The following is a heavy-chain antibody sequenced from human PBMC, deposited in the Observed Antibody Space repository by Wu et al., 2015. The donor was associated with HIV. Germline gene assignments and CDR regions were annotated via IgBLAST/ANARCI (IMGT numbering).Heavy chain of an antibody. D-gene: IGHD3-22*01. J-gene: IGHJ4*02. CDR3: ARDVGYYDSSGYYQRGFDY. CDR2: IIPIFGTA. Sequence: QVQLVQSGAEVKKPGSSVKVSCKASGGTFSSYAISWVRQAPGQGLEWMGRIIPIFGTANYAQKFQGRVTIAADESTSTAYMELSSLRSEDTAVYYCARDVGYYDSSGYYQRGFDYWGQGTLVTVSS. V-gene: IGHV1-69*13. CDR1: GGTFSSYA.